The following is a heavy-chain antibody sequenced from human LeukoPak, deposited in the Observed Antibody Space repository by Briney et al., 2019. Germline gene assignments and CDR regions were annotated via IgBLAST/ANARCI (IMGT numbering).Heavy chain of an antibody. J-gene: IGHJ4*02. D-gene: IGHD1-26*01. Sequence: GASVKVSCKASGYSFTSYYMHWVRQAPGQGLEWMGIINPSGGSTSYAQKFQGRVTMTRDMSTSTVYMELSSLRSEGTAVYYCARLGIVGAFGYWDQGTLVTVSS. CDR1: GYSFTSYY. CDR3: ARLGIVGAFGY. CDR2: INPSGGST. V-gene: IGHV1-46*01.